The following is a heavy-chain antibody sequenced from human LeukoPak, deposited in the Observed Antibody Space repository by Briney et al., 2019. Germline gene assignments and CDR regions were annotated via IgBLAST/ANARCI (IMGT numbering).Heavy chain of an antibody. V-gene: IGHV1-2*02. J-gene: IGHJ4*02. D-gene: IGHD6-19*01. CDR2: INPNSGGT. CDR3: ARVLGIAVAGLDY. Sequence: ASVKVSCKASGYTFTGYYMHWVRQAPGQGLEWMGWINPNSGGTNSAQKFQGRVTMTRDTSISTAYMEVSRLRSDDTAVYYCARVLGIAVAGLDYWGQGTLVTVSS. CDR1: GYTFTGYY.